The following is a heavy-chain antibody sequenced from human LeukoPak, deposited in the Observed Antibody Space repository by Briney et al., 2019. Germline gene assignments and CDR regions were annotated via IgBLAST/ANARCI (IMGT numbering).Heavy chain of an antibody. CDR3: ARGDSGGFDY. V-gene: IGHV4-34*01. Sequence: PSETLSLTCAVYGGPFSGYYWSWIRQPPGKGLEWIGEINHSGSTNYNPSLKSRVTISVDTSKNQFSLKLSSVTAADTAVYYCARGDSGGFDYWGQGTLVTVSS. D-gene: IGHD2-15*01. J-gene: IGHJ4*02. CDR1: GGPFSGYY. CDR2: INHSGST.